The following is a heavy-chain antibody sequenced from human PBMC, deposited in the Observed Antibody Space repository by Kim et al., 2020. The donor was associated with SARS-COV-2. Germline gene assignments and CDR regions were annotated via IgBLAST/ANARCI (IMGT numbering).Heavy chain of an antibody. CDR1: GFTFSSYA. Sequence: GGSLRLSCAASGFTFSSYAMSWVRQAPGKGLEWVSAISGSGGSTYYADSVKGRFTISRDNSKNTLYLQMNSLRAEDTAVYYCAKDEAWSWNLEYFQHWGQGTLVTVSS. D-gene: IGHD1-1*01. J-gene: IGHJ1*01. CDR2: ISGSGGST. V-gene: IGHV3-23*01. CDR3: AKDEAWSWNLEYFQH.